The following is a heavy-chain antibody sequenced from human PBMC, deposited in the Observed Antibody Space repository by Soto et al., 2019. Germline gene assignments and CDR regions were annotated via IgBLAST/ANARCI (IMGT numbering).Heavy chain of an antibody. J-gene: IGHJ6*03. D-gene: IGHD2-2*01. V-gene: IGHV4-34*01. CDR3: ARGDIVVVPAVPYYYYYMDV. CDR1: GGSFSGYY. CDR2: INHSGST. Sequence: QVQLQQWGAGLLKPSETLSLTCAVYGGSFSGYYWSWIRQPPGKGLEWIGEINHSGSTNYNPSLKIRVTISVDTSKNQFSLKLSSVTAADTAVYYCARGDIVVVPAVPYYYYYMDVWGKGTTVTVSS.